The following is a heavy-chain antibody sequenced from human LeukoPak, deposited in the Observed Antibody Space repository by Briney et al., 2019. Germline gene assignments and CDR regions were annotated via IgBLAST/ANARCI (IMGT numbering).Heavy chain of an antibody. CDR1: GDPVSSYY. J-gene: IGHJ4*02. D-gene: IGHD3/OR15-3a*01. CDR2: VSSDGTT. V-gene: IGHV4-59*08. CDR3: ARLDCVSDACYNH. Sequence: SETLSLTCYVSGDPVSSYYWSWIRQPPGKGLEWIGYVSSDGTTNYTPSLRRRVIMSVDTAKNHIFLNLTSLTAADTAIYYCARLDCVSDACYNHWGRGTLVTVSS.